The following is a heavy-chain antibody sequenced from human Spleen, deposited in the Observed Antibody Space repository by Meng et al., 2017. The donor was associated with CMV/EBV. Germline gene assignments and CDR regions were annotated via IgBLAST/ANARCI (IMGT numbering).Heavy chain of an antibody. J-gene: IGHJ4*02. CDR2: ISSSGSTI. Sequence: GESLKISCAASGFTFSDYYMSWIRQAPGKGLEWVSYISSSGSTIYYADSVKGRFSISRDNSKNTLFLQMNSLRAEDTAVYYCAREQDYFDSGAFLGYWGQGALVTVSS. V-gene: IGHV3-11*04. CDR1: GFTFSDYY. D-gene: IGHD3-22*01. CDR3: AREQDYFDSGAFLGY.